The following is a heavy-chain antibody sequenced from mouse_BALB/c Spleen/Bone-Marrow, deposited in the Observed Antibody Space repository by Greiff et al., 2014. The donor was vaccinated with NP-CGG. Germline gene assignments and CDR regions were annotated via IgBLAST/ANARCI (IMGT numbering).Heavy chain of an antibody. CDR2: IDPANGDT. V-gene: IGHV14-3*02. CDR1: GFNIKDTY. Sequence: VQLQQPGAELAKPGASVKLSCTASGFNIKDTYMHWVKQRPEQGLEWIGRIDPANGDTKYDPKFQGKATITADTSSNTAYLQLSSLTPEDTAVYYCTKPSFYYGSSYWYFDVWGAGTTVTVSS. D-gene: IGHD1-1*01. J-gene: IGHJ1*01. CDR3: TKPSFYYGSSYWYFDV.